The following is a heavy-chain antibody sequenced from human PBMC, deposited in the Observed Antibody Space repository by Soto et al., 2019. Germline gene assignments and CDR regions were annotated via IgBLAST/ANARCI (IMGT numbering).Heavy chain of an antibody. CDR1: GFTFSSYS. CDR3: ARVVYSSGPGYFQH. CDR2: ISSSSSTI. V-gene: IGHV3-48*01. D-gene: IGHD6-19*01. Sequence: GGSLRLSCAASGFTFSSYSMNWVRQAPGKGLEWVSYISSSSSTIYYADSVKGRFTISRDNAKNSLYLQMNSLRAEDTAVYYCARVVYSSGPGYFQHWGQGTLVTVSS. J-gene: IGHJ1*01.